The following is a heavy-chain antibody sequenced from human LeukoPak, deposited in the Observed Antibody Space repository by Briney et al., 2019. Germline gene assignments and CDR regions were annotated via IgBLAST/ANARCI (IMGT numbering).Heavy chain of an antibody. D-gene: IGHD3-22*01. CDR3: ARDDSYYDSSGSIFDY. CDR1: GGSISSSSYY. V-gene: IGHV4-39*02. J-gene: IGHJ4*02. CDR2: IYYSGST. Sequence: SETLSLTCTVSGGSISSSSYYWGWIRQPPGKGLEWIGSIYYSGSTYYNPSLKSRVTISVDTSKNQFSLKLSSVTAADTAVYYCARDDSYYDSSGSIFDYWGQGTLVTVSS.